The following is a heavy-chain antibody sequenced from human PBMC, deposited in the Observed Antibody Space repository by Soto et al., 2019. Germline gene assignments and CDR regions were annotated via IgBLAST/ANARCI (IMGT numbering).Heavy chain of an antibody. CDR3: ARGLGYSYGYFAY. CDR1: CGSISNYY. CDR2: IYYSGST. Sequence: PSETLSLTCTVSCGSISNYYWSWIRQPPGKGLEWIGHIYYSGSTKYNSSLKSRVTVSIDTSKNQFSLRLTSVTAADTAVYYCARGLGYSYGYFAYWGQGTLVTVS. V-gene: IGHV4-59*01. D-gene: IGHD5-18*01. J-gene: IGHJ4*02.